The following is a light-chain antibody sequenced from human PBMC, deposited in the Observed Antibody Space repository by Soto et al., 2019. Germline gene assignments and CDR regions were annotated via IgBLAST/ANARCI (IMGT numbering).Light chain of an antibody. J-gene: IGKJ4*01. Sequence: DIQMTQSPSSLSASVGDRVTITCRASQGINNYLAWFQQKPGRAPKSLIYATSVLQSGEPLRFGGGGSSTDFTLTISSLQLEDIATYYCLQYDTYPVLFGGGTNVEI. V-gene: IGKV1-16*01. CDR1: QGINNY. CDR2: ATS. CDR3: LQYDTYPVL.